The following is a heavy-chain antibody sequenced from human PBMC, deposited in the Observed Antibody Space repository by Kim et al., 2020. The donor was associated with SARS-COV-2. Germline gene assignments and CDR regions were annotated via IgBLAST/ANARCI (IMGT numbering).Heavy chain of an antibody. CDR1: GYTFTSYD. D-gene: IGHD3-10*01. Sequence: ASVKVSCKASGYTFTSYDINWVRQATGQGLEWMGWMNPNSGNTGYAQKFQGRVTMTRNTSISTAYMELSSLRSEDTAVYYCAKSITMVRGVIIIWGQTQKRYNWFDPWGQGTLVTVSS. CDR2: MNPNSGNT. J-gene: IGHJ5*02. CDR3: AKSITMVRGVIIIWGQTQKRYNWFDP. V-gene: IGHV1-8*01.